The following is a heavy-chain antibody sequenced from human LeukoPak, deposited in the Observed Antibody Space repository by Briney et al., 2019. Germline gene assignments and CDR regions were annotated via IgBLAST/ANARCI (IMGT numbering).Heavy chain of an antibody. CDR2: IKSKTDGGTT. CDR1: GFTFSNAW. V-gene: IGHV3-15*01. CDR3: TTGFQWLVAVSPTRYYYMDV. J-gene: IGHJ6*03. D-gene: IGHD6-19*01. Sequence: GGSLRLSCAASGFTFSNAWMSWVRQAPGKGLEWVGRIKSKTDGGTTDYAAPVKGRFTISRDDSKNTLYLQMNSLKTEDTAVYYCTTGFQWLVAVSPTRYYYMDVWGKGTTVTVSS.